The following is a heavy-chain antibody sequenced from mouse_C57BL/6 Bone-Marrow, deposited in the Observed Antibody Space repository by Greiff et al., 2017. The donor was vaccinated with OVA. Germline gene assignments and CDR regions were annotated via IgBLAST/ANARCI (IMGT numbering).Heavy chain of an antibody. Sequence: EVKVVESGPELVKPGASVKISCKASGYSFTDYNMNWVKQSNGKSLEWIGVINPNYGTTSYNQKFKGKATLTVDQSSSTAYMQLNSLTSEDSAVYYCARFITTVVESYWYFDVWGTGTTVTVSS. J-gene: IGHJ1*03. V-gene: IGHV1-39*01. CDR3: ARFITTVVESYWYFDV. CDR1: GYSFTDYN. D-gene: IGHD1-1*01. CDR2: INPNYGTT.